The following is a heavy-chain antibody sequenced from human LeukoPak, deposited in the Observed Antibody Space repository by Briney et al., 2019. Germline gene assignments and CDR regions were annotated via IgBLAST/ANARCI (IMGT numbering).Heavy chain of an antibody. CDR3: ALEPLGYCSSASCPRWFDP. J-gene: IGHJ5*02. CDR2: IGGDGDYT. V-gene: IGHV3-43*02. D-gene: IGHD2-2*01. CDR1: GFTFHDYA. Sequence: GGSLRLSCAASGFTFHDYAMHWIRQTPAKGLEWLAVIGGDGDYTYYAESLKGRFTISRDNSIKSLFLQIYSLRTEDIASYYCALEPLGYCSSASCPRWFDPRGQGTLVTVSS.